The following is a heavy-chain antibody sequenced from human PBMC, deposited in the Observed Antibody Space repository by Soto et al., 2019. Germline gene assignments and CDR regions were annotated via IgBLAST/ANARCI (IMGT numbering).Heavy chain of an antibody. J-gene: IGHJ4*02. CDR1: GLTFSCYA. CDR2: ISGDGGNI. CDR3: ARGIWQWHPASLY. Sequence: GGSLRLSCAASGLTFSCYAMSWVRQAPGKGLEWVAVISGDGGNIYYVDSVKGRFTISRDNAKNSLYLQMNSLRIEDTAIYYCARGIWQWHPASLYWGQGTLVTVSS. D-gene: IGHD6-19*01. V-gene: IGHV3-7*01.